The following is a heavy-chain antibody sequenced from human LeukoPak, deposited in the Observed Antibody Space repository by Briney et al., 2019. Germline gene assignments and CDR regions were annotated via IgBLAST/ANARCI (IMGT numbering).Heavy chain of an antibody. D-gene: IGHD2-2*01. CDR2: ISSSSSYI. CDR1: GFTFSSYS. Sequence: GGSLRLXCAASGFTFSSYSMNWDRQAPGKGLEWVSSISSSSSYIYYADSVKGRFTISRDNAKNSLYLQMNSLRAEDTAVSYCARDAGSTGFDPWGQGTLVAVSS. J-gene: IGHJ5*02. V-gene: IGHV3-21*01. CDR3: ARDAGSTGFDP.